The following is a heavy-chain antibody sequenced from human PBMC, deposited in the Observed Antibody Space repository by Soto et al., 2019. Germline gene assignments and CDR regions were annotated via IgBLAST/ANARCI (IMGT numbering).Heavy chain of an antibody. Sequence: PGGSLRLSCAASGFSFVNYAMNWVRQAPGKGLEWVSSISSSSRYIYYADSLKGRLTISRDNAKNSLYLQMNSLRAEDTAVYYCVSSFDFWSSSYYYFESWGQGTLVTVS. D-gene: IGHD3-3*01. V-gene: IGHV3-21*01. CDR1: GFSFVNYA. CDR3: VSSFDFWSSSYYYFES. J-gene: IGHJ4*02. CDR2: ISSSSRYI.